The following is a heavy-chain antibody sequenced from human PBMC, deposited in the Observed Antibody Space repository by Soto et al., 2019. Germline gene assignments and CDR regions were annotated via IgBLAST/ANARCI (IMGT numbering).Heavy chain of an antibody. CDR3: AREAQEQQLVGWFDP. Sequence: GASVKVSCKASGYTFTSYAMHWVRQAPGQRLEWIGWINAGNGNKKYSQKFQGRVTITRDTSASTAYMELSSLRSEDTAVYYCAREAQEQQLVGWFDPWGQGTLVTVSS. J-gene: IGHJ5*02. CDR2: INAGNGNK. V-gene: IGHV1-3*01. D-gene: IGHD6-13*01. CDR1: GYTFTSYA.